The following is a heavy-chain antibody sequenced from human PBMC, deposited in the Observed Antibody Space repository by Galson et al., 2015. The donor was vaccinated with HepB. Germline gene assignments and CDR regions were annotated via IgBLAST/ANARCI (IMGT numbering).Heavy chain of an antibody. D-gene: IGHD5-18*01. Sequence: SLRLSCAASGFTFSSYSMNWVRQAPGKGLEWVSYISSSSSTIYYADSVKGRFTISRDNAKNSLYLQMNSLRAEDTAVYYCARDRGYSYEGYFDYWGQGTLVTVSS. J-gene: IGHJ4*02. CDR3: ARDRGYSYEGYFDY. CDR1: GFTFSSYS. V-gene: IGHV3-48*01. CDR2: ISSSSSTI.